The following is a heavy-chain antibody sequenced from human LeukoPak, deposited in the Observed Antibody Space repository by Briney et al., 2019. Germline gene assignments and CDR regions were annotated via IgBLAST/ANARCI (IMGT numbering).Heavy chain of an antibody. J-gene: IGHJ4*02. D-gene: IGHD3-3*01. CDR1: GFTFSSYA. CDR2: ISGSGGST. V-gene: IGHV3-23*01. Sequence: PGGSLRLSCADSGFTFSSYAMSWVRQAPGKGLEWVSAISGSGGSTYYADSVKGRFTISRDNSKNTLYLQMNSLRAEDTAVYYCAGGRDLWSGYYNSQYYFDYWGQGTLVTVSS. CDR3: AGGRDLWSGYYNSQYYFDY.